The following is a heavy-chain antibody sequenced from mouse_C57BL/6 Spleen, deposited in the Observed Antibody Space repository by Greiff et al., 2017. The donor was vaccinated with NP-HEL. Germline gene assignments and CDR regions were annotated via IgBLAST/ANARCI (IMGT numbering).Heavy chain of an antibody. V-gene: IGHV1-20*01. D-gene: IGHD2-4*01. CDR3: ATYDYEGAMDY. CDR2: INPYNGDT. Sequence: VQLKESGPELVKPGDSVKISCKASGYSFTGYFMNWVMQSHGKSLEWIGRINPYNGDTFYNQKFKGKATLTVDKSSSTAHMELRSLTSEDSAVYYCATYDYEGAMDYWGQGTSVTVSS. CDR1: GYSFTGYF. J-gene: IGHJ4*01.